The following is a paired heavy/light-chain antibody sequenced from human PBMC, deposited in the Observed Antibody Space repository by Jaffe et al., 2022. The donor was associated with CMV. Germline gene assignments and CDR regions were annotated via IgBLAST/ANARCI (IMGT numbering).Heavy chain of an antibody. V-gene: IGHV3-23*04. CDR1: GFTFSSYA. D-gene: IGHD3-16*02. Sequence: EVQLVESGGGLVQPGGSLRLSCAASGFTFSSYAMSWVRQAPGKGLEWVSAISGSGGSTYYADSVKGRFTISRDNSKNTLYLQMNSLRAEDTAVYYCAKEGPYYDYVWGSYRPPYYYYYMDVWGKGTTVTVSS. CDR3: AKEGPYYDYVWGSYRPPYYYYYMDV. J-gene: IGHJ6*03. CDR2: ISGSGGST.
Light chain of an antibody. CDR3: QQRSNWPRIT. Sequence: EIVLTQSPATLSLSPGERATLSCRASQSVSSYLAWYQQKPGQAPRLLIYDASNRATGIPARFSGSGSGTDFTLTISSLEPEDFAVYYCQQRSNWPRITFGPGTKVDIK. CDR2: DAS. CDR1: QSVSSY. V-gene: IGKV3-11*01. J-gene: IGKJ3*01.